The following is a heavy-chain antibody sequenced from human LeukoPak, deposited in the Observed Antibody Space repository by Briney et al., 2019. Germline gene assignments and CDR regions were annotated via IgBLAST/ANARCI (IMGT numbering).Heavy chain of an antibody. Sequence: ASVKVSCKASGYTFTSYDINWVRQATGQGLEWMGWMNPNSGNTGYAQKFQGRVTMTRNTSISTAYMELSSLRSEDTAVYYCARDFRIAVAGRAEHPPKKPFDPWGQGTLVTVSS. CDR1: GYTFTSYD. V-gene: IGHV1-8*01. CDR3: ARDFRIAVAGRAEHPPKKPFDP. CDR2: MNPNSGNT. D-gene: IGHD6-19*01. J-gene: IGHJ5*02.